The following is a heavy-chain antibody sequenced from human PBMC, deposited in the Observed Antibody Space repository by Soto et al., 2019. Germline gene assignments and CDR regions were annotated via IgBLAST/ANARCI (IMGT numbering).Heavy chain of an antibody. CDR3: ARLSTVPPVWFDP. V-gene: IGHV2-5*02. D-gene: IGHD4-17*01. Sequence: QITLKESGPTLVKPTQTLTLTCTFSGFSLSTSGVGVGWIRQPPGKALEWLALIYWDDDKRYSPSLKSRPTXTXDXXQNQVVLTMTNLEPVDTATYYCARLSTVPPVWFDPWGQGTPVTVSS. CDR2: IYWDDDK. CDR1: GFSLSTSGVG. J-gene: IGHJ5*02.